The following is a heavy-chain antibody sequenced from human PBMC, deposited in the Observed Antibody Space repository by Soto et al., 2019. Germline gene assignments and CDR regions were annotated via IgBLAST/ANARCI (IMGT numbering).Heavy chain of an antibody. D-gene: IGHD3-22*01. Sequence: QVQLVQSGAEVKKPGASVKVSCKASGYTFTGYYMHWVRQAPGQGLEWMGWINPNSGGTNYAQKFQGRVTMTRDTSISTAYMELSRLRSEDTAVYYCAVTYYYDSSGYPGAFDIWGQGTMVTVSS. CDR2: INPNSGGT. J-gene: IGHJ3*02. V-gene: IGHV1-2*02. CDR3: AVTYYYDSSGYPGAFDI. CDR1: GYTFTGYY.